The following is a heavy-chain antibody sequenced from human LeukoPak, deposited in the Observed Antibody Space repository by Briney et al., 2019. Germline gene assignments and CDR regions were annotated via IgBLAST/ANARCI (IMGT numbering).Heavy chain of an antibody. CDR3: ARTSDYYNYYFDY. J-gene: IGHJ4*02. V-gene: IGHV1-2*02. CDR2: INPNDGIT. Sequence: GASVKVSCKASGYRFTDYYVHWVRQASGQGLEWMAWINPNDGITNYLQRFQGRVTMTTDTSISTAYMELSNLRSDDTAVYYCARTSDYYNYYFDYWGQGTPVTVSS. D-gene: IGHD4-11*01. CDR1: GYRFTDYY.